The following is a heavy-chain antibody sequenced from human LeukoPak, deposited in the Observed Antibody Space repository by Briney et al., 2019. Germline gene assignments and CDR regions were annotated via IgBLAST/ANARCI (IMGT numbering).Heavy chain of an antibody. CDR3: AKEGMGSEATTADGAFDI. CDR2: LYDTGST. J-gene: IGHJ3*02. D-gene: IGHD1-26*01. V-gene: IGHV4-4*08. Sequence: SETLSLTCTVSGGSISVYHWSWIRQPPGKGLEWIGYLYDTGSTNYSPSLKSRVTISVDTSKNQISLKLTSWTAADTAIYFCAKEGMGSEATTADGAFDIWGQGTTVTVSS. CDR1: GGSISVYH.